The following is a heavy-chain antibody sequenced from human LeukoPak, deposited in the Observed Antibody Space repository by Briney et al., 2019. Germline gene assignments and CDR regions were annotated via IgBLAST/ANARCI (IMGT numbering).Heavy chain of an antibody. J-gene: IGHJ4*02. V-gene: IGHV3-53*01. CDR3: ARGTVTAPDY. D-gene: IGHD4-17*01. CDR1: GFSVSSNY. CDR2: IYSDYSGGST. Sequence: GGSLRLSCAAFGFSVSSNYMTWVRQAPGKGLEWVSIIYSDYSGGSTYYADSVKGRFTISRDNSKNMLYLQMNSLRAEDTAVYSCARGTVTAPDYWGQGTLVTVSS.